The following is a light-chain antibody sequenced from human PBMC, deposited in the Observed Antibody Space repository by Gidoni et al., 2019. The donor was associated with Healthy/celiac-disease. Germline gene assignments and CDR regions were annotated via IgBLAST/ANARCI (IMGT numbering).Light chain of an antibody. V-gene: IGKV3-15*01. CDR2: GAS. CDR1: QSVSSN. CDR3: KQYNNWPRT. Sequence: EIVMTQSPATLSVSPGEGATLSCRASQSVSSNLAWYQQKPGQAPRLLIYGASTRATGIPARFSGSGSGTECTLTISSLQSEDLAVYYCKQYNNWPRTFGQGTKVEIK. J-gene: IGKJ1*01.